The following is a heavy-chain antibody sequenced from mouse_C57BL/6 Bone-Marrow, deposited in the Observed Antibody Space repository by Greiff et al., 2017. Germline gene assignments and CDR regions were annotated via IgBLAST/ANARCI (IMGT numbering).Heavy chain of an antibody. CDR2: ISSGGSYT. J-gene: IGHJ2*01. V-gene: IGHV5-6*01. CDR3: ARGTTVVALYYFDY. Sequence: VQLKESGGDLVKPGGSLKLSCAASGFTFSSYGMSWVRQTPDKRLEWVATISSGGSYTYYPDSVKGRFTISRDNAKNTLYLQMSSLKSEDTAMYYCARGTTVVALYYFDYWGQGTTLTVSS. D-gene: IGHD1-1*01. CDR1: GFTFSSYG.